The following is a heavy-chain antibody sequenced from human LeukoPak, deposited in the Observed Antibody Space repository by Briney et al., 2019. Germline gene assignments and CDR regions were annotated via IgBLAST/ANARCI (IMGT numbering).Heavy chain of an antibody. V-gene: IGHV1-24*01. D-gene: IGHD2-15*01. CDR2: FDPEDGET. J-gene: IGHJ4*02. CDR1: GYTLTELS. Sequence: GASVKVSCKVSGYTLTELSMHWVRQAPGKGLEWMGGFDPEDGETIYAQKFQGRVTMTEDTSTDPAYMELSSLRSEDTAVYYCATPYCSGGSCYSLDYWGQGTLVTVSS. CDR3: ATPYCSGGSCYSLDY.